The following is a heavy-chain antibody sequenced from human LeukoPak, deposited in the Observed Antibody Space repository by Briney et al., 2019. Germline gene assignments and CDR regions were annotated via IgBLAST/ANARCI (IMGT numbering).Heavy chain of an antibody. Sequence: KPSETLSLTCAVYGGSFSGYYWSWIRQPPGKGLEWIGKINHSGSTNYSPSLKSRVTMSVDTSKNQFSLKLSSVTAADTAMYYCARAGLQIVVVPAATTQTTYYYYMDVWDTGTTVTVSS. D-gene: IGHD2-2*01. CDR1: GGSFSGYY. CDR3: ARAGLQIVVVPAATTQTTYYYYMDV. CDR2: INHSGST. J-gene: IGHJ6*03. V-gene: IGHV4-34*01.